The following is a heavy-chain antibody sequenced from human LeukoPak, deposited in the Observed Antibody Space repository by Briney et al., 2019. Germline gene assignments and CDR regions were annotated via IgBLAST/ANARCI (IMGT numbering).Heavy chain of an antibody. Sequence: GGSLRLSCAASGFTFSSYTMSWVRQAPGKGLEWVSGISGSGGSTYYADSVKGRFTISRDNSKNTLYLQMNSLRAEDTAVYYCARDHRLELGYFDYWGQGTLVTVSS. CDR1: GFTFSSYT. V-gene: IGHV3-23*01. J-gene: IGHJ4*02. CDR2: ISGSGGST. D-gene: IGHD1-7*01. CDR3: ARDHRLELGYFDY.